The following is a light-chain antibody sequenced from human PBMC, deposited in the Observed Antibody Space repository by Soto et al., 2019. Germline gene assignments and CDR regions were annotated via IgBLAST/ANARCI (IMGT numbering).Light chain of an antibody. CDR1: QSVSITY. CDR2: DAS. J-gene: IGKJ2*01. CDR3: QQYGGSPLYT. Sequence: EIVLTQSPGTLSLSPGERATLSCRASQSVSITYLAWYQQKPGQAPRLLLYDASSRATGIPDSVSGSGSGTDFTLTISILEPEDSAVYYCQQYGGSPLYTFGQGTKLEIK. V-gene: IGKV3-20*01.